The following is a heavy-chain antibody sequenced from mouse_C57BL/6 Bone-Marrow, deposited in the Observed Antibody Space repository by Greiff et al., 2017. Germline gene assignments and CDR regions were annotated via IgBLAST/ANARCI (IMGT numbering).Heavy chain of an antibody. CDR1: GFTFSDYY. CDR3: ARWDYDYVYFDV. J-gene: IGHJ1*03. D-gene: IGHD2-4*01. Sequence: EVKLVESGGGLVQPGGSLKLSCAASGFTFSDYYMYWVRQTPEKRLEWVAYISNGGGSTYYPDTVKGRFTISRDNAKNTLYLQMSRLKSEDTAMYYCARWDYDYVYFDVWGTGTTVTVSS. V-gene: IGHV5-12*01. CDR2: ISNGGGST.